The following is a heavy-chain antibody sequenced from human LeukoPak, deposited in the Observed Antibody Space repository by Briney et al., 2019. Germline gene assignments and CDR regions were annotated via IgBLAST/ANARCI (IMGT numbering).Heavy chain of an antibody. D-gene: IGHD2-2*01. V-gene: IGHV3-21*01. Sequence: GGSLRLSCAASGFTFSTHSMYWVRQAPGKGLEWVSSISASSNFIHYAESVRGRFAISRDNAKNSLYLQMNSLGAQDTAVYYCARPATGYCSSAGCHWDSWGQGTLVTVSS. CDR2: ISASSNFI. J-gene: IGHJ4*02. CDR1: GFTFSTHS. CDR3: ARPATGYCSSAGCHWDS.